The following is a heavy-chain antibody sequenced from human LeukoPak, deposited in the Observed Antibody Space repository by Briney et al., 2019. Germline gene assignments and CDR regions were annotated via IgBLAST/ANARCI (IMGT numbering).Heavy chain of an antibody. V-gene: IGHV4-4*07. Sequence: SETLSLTCTVSGGSISSYYWSWIRQPAGKGLEWIGRIYTSGSTNYNPSLKSRVTMSVDTSKNQFSLKLSSVTAAHTAVYYCARGRWPQAAADKGYYYYYMDVWGKGTTVTISS. CDR1: GGSISSYY. CDR2: IYTSGST. D-gene: IGHD6-13*01. CDR3: ARGRWPQAAADKGYYYYYMDV. J-gene: IGHJ6*03.